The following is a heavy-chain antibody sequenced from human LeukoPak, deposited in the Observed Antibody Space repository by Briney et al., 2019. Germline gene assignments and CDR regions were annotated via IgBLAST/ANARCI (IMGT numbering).Heavy chain of an antibody. CDR1: GFXSSSYS. Sequence: GGSLRLSCAASGFXSSSYSISWVRQSPGKGLEWVSSVSASGLSTYYADSVKGRFTISRDNSKNTLYLQMNSLTADDTALYYCARRKVGPTNYYYGVDVWGQGITVTVSS. CDR3: ARRKVGPTNYYYGVDV. V-gene: IGHV3-23*01. J-gene: IGHJ6*02. CDR2: VSASGLST. D-gene: IGHD1-26*01.